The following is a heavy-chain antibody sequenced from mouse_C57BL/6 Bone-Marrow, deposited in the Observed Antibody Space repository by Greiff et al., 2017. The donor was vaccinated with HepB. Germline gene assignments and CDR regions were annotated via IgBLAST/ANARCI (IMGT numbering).Heavy chain of an antibody. V-gene: IGHV5-6*01. J-gene: IGHJ3*01. CDR1: GFTFSSYG. CDR2: ISSGGSYT. CDR3: ARHYDYDAY. Sequence: EVQLVESGGDLVKPGGSLKLSCAASGFTFSSYGMSWVRQTPDKRLVWVATISSGGSYTYYPDSVKGRFTISRDNAKNTLYLQMSSLKSEDTAMYYCARHYDYDAYWGQGTLVTVSA. D-gene: IGHD2-4*01.